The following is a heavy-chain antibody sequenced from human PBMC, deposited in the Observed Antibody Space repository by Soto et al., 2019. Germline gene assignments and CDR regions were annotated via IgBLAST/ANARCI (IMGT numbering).Heavy chain of an antibody. CDR3: AKTVWAVAGTDFDY. D-gene: IGHD6-19*01. J-gene: IGHJ4*02. Sequence: GGSLRLSCAASGFTFSSYWMHWVRQAPGKGLVWVSRINHDGGSTKYADSVKGRFTISRDNAKNTLYLQMNSLRAEDTAVYYCAKTVWAVAGTDFDYWGQGTLVTVSS. V-gene: IGHV3-74*03. CDR2: INHDGGST. CDR1: GFTFSSYW.